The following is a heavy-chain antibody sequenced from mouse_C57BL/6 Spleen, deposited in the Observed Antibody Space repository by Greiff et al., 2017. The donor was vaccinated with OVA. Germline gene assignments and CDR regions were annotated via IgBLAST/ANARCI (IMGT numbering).Heavy chain of an antibody. D-gene: IGHD2-4*01. CDR2: ILPGSGST. Sequence: QVQLQQSGAELMKPGASVKLSCKATGYTFTGYWIEWVKQRPGHGLEWIGEILPGSGSTNYNEKFKGKATFTADTSSNTAYMQLSSLTAEDSSIYDSARYHYDYDRGMDYWGQGTSVTVSS. J-gene: IGHJ4*01. CDR1: GYTFTGYW. CDR3: ARYHYDYDRGMDY. V-gene: IGHV1-9*01.